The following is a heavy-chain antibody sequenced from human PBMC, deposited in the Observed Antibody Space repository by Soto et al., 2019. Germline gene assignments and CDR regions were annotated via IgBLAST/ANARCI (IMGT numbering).Heavy chain of an antibody. CDR2: ISAYNGNT. CDR3: ARDGANYYDSSGYYFDY. D-gene: IGHD3-22*01. CDR1: GYTFTSYG. Sequence: QVQLVQSGAEVKKPGASVKVSCKASGYTFTSYGISWVRQAPGQGLEWMGWISAYNGNTNYAQKLQGRVTMTTDTSTSTAYLELRSLRSDDPAVYYCARDGANYYDSSGYYFDYWGQGTLVTVSS. V-gene: IGHV1-18*01. J-gene: IGHJ4*02.